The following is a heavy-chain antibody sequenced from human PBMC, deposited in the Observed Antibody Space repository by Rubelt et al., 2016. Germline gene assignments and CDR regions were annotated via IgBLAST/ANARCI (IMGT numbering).Heavy chain of an antibody. Sequence: QVPGKGLVWVSRINSDGSSTSYVDSVKGRFTISRDNAKNTLYLQMNSLRDEDTALYFCARDGGGWLQFIGIFDWGQGTLVTVSS. CDR2: INSDGSST. CDR3: ARDGGGWLQFIGIFD. J-gene: IGHJ4*02. V-gene: IGHV3-74*01. D-gene: IGHD5-24*01.